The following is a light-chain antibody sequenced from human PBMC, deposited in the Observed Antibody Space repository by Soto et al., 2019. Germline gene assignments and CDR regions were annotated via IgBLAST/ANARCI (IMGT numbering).Light chain of an antibody. CDR3: QPFNSYPWT. Sequence: DIQMTQSPSTLSASVGDRVTITCRASRSISSWLAWYQQKPGKAPKLLINKASSLESGVPSRFSGSGSGTEFTLTISSLQPDDFATYYCQPFNSYPWTFGQGTKVEIK. CDR1: RSISSW. J-gene: IGKJ1*01. CDR2: KAS. V-gene: IGKV1-5*03.